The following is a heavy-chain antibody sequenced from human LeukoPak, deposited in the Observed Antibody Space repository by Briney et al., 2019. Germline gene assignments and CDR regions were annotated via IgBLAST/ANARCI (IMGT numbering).Heavy chain of an antibody. J-gene: IGHJ6*04. D-gene: IGHD3-3*01. CDR3: AGIPVFGVVLHQEPV. Sequence: GGSLRLSCAASGFTITTYAMGWVRQAPGKGLEWVSVISDRGDSTHYADSVKGRFTISRDNAKNSLYLQMNSLRAEDTAVYYCAGIPVFGVVLHQEPVWGKGTTVTVSS. CDR1: GFTITTYA. V-gene: IGHV3-23*01. CDR2: ISDRGDST.